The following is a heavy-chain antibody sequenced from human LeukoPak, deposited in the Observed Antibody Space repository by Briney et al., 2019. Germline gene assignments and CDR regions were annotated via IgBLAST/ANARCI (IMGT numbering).Heavy chain of an antibody. CDR2: INPNSGGA. J-gene: IGHJ3*02. Sequence: HRASVKVSCKASGYTFTGYYMHWVRQAPGQGLEWMGWINPNSGGANYAQKFQGRVTMTRDTSISTAYMELSRLRSDDTAVYYCARVLAAIVVVPAATNAFDIWGQGTMVTVSS. V-gene: IGHV1-2*02. CDR3: ARVLAAIVVVPAATNAFDI. CDR1: GYTFTGYY. D-gene: IGHD2-2*01.